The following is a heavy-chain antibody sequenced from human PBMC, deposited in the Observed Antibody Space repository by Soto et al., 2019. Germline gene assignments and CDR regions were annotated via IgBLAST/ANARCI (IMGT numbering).Heavy chain of an antibody. CDR1: GGTFSSYA. V-gene: IGHV1-69*13. J-gene: IGHJ4*02. Sequence: SVKVSCKASGGTFSSYAISWVRQAPGQGLEWMGGIIPIFGTANYAQKFQGRVTITADESTSTAYMELSSLRSEDTAVYYCARDGTFTVTSGYYFDYWGQGTLVTVSS. CDR3: ARDGTFTVTSGYYFDY. CDR2: IIPIFGTA. D-gene: IGHD4-4*01.